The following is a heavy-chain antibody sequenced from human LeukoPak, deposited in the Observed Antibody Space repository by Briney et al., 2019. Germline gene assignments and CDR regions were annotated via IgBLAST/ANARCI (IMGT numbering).Heavy chain of an antibody. CDR2: INTNTGNP. V-gene: IGHV7-4-1*02. D-gene: IGHD5-18*01. J-gene: IGHJ5*02. CDR1: GYTFTSYA. CDR3: ARAKAMGRSYNWFDP. Sequence: GASVKVSCKASGYTFTSYAMNWVRQAPGQGLEWMGWINTNTGNPTYAQGFTGRFVFSLDTSVSTAYLQISSLKAEDTAVYYRARAKAMGRSYNWFDPWGQGTLVTVSS.